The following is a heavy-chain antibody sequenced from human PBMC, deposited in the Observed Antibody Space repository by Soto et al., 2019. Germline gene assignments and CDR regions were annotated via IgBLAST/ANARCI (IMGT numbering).Heavy chain of an antibody. CDR2: INPNSGGT. CDR3: ARASPVTTRYYYYGMDV. D-gene: IGHD4-17*01. V-gene: IGHV1-2*04. Sequence: ASVKVSCKASGYTFTSYGISWVRQAPGQGLEWMGWINPNSGGTNYAQKFQGWVTMTRDTSISTAYMELSRLRSDDTAVYYCARASPVTTRYYYYGMDVWGQGTTVTVSS. J-gene: IGHJ6*02. CDR1: GYTFTSYG.